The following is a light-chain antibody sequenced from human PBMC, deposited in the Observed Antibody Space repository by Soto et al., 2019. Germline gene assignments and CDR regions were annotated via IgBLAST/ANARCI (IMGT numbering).Light chain of an antibody. CDR3: SAYTNIGTLV. CDR2: EVS. V-gene: IGLV2-14*01. J-gene: IGLJ3*02. CDR1: RDDVGGYNY. Sequence: QSVLTQPASVSGSPGQSITISCTGTRDDVGGYNYDSWYQQYPGKAPKLMIYEVSYRPSGVSNRFSGSRSGHTASLSISGLQAEDEADYYCSAYTNIGTLVFGGGTKLTVL.